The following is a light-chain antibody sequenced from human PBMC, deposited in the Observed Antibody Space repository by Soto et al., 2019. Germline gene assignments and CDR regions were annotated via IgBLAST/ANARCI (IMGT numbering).Light chain of an antibody. Sequence: EIVMTQSPATLSVSPGETATLSCWASQSVSSNLAWYQQKPGQAPRLLIYGASTRATDIPARFSGSGSGTEVTLTISSLQSEDFAVYYCQQYNNFWTFGQGTKVEIK. V-gene: IGKV3-15*01. CDR2: GAS. J-gene: IGKJ1*01. CDR3: QQYNNFWT. CDR1: QSVSSN.